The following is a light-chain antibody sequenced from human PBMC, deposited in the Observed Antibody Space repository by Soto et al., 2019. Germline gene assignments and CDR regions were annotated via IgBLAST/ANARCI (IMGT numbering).Light chain of an antibody. Sequence: EIVLTQSPGTLSLSPGERATLSCRASQSVSSSYLAWYQQKPGQAPRLLIYGASSRATGIPDRFSGSGSGTDFTLTISRLEPEDFAVYYCQQYGSSPMYTFGHGTKLAIK. CDR2: GAS. V-gene: IGKV3-20*01. CDR1: QSVSSSY. J-gene: IGKJ2*01. CDR3: QQYGSSPMYT.